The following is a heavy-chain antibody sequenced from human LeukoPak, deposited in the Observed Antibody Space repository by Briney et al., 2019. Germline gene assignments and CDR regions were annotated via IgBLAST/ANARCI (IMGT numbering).Heavy chain of an antibody. Sequence: PSETLSLTCTVSGGSISSYYWSWIRQPAGKGLEWIGRIYTSGSTNYNASLKSRVSISVDTSKNQFSLKLSSVTAADTAVFYCARENSGGYREFDYWGQGTLVTVSS. D-gene: IGHD1-26*01. V-gene: IGHV4-4*07. CDR3: ARENSGGYREFDY. J-gene: IGHJ4*02. CDR2: IYTSGST. CDR1: GGSISSYY.